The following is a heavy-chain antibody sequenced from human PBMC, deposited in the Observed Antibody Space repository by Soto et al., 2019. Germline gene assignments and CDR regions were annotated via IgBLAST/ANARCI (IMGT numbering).Heavy chain of an antibody. V-gene: IGHV3-30*18. CDR1: GFTFSTFG. J-gene: IGHJ6*02. Sequence: QVQLVESGGGVVQPGRSLRLSCEASGFTFSTFGMHWVRQAPGKGLQWVAIISYDGDYIYYADSVKGRFTISRDNSKHTLYLQMNILRAEDTAVYYWAQDGSPLYYGMDVWGQGTTVSVSS. CDR2: ISYDGDYI. CDR3: AQDGSPLYYGMDV. D-gene: IGHD5-12*01.